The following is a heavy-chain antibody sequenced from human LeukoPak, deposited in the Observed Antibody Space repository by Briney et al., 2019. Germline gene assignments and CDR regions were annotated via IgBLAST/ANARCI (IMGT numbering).Heavy chain of an antibody. Sequence: PGGSLRLSCAASGFTFSSYDMHWVRQTTGRGLEWVSGIGTAGDTYSPGSVKGRFTISRDNAKNSLYLQMNSLRAEDTALYYCAKGYSYGPYYYYGMDVWGQGTTVTVSS. V-gene: IGHV3-13*01. CDR3: AKGYSYGPYYYYGMDV. CDR1: GFTFSSYD. CDR2: IGTAGDT. D-gene: IGHD5-18*01. J-gene: IGHJ6*02.